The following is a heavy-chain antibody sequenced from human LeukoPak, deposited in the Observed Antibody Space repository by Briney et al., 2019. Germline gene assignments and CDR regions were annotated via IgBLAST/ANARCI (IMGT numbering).Heavy chain of an antibody. CDR3: AKEMVVTAREFDY. V-gene: IGHV3-23*01. CDR1: GLTFSSYA. D-gene: IGHD2-21*02. CDR2: ISGSGGST. J-gene: IGHJ4*02. Sequence: SGGSLRLSCAASGLTFSSYAMSWVRQAPGKGLEWVSAISGSGGSTYYADSLKGRFTISRDNSKNTLYLQMNSLRGEDTAVYYCAKEMVVTAREFDYWGQGTLVTVSS.